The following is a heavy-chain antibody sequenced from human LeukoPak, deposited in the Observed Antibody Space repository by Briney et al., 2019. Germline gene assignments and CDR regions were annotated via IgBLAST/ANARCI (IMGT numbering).Heavy chain of an antibody. CDR2: ISSSSSSTI. D-gene: IGHD4-17*01. Sequence: GGSLRLSWAASGFTFSSYAMSWVRQAPGKGLEWVSYISSSSSSTIYYADSVKGRFTISRDNAKNSLYLQMNSLRAEDTAVYYCAREGGDYGDYFDYWGQGTLVTVSS. CDR3: AREGGDYGDYFDY. CDR1: GFTFSSYA. J-gene: IGHJ4*02. V-gene: IGHV3-48*04.